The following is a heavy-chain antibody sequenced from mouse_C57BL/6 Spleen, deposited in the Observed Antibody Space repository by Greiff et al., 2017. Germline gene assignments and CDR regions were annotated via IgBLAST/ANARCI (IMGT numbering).Heavy chain of an antibody. V-gene: IGHV1-50*01. CDR3: ARFPGYFDV. CDR2: IDPSDSYT. Sequence: QVHVKQPGAELVKPGASVKLSCKASGYTFTSYWMQWVKQRPGQGLKWIGEIDPSDSYTNYNQKFKGKATLTVDTSSSTAYMQLSSLTSEDSAVYYCARFPGYFDVWGTGTTVTVSS. J-gene: IGHJ1*03. CDR1: GYTFTSYW.